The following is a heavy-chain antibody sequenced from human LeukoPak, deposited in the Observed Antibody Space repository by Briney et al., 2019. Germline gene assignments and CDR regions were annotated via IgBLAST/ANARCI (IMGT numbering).Heavy chain of an antibody. CDR2: IIPIFGTA. V-gene: IGHV1-69*05. Sequence: ASVKVSCKASGGTFSSYAISWVRQAPGQGLEWMGGIIPIFGTANYAQKFQGRVTITTDESTSTAYMELSSLRSEDTAVYFCARGVVGGTTVGPWGQGTLVTVSS. CDR3: ARGVVGGTTVGP. J-gene: IGHJ5*02. CDR1: GGTFSSYA. D-gene: IGHD1-7*01.